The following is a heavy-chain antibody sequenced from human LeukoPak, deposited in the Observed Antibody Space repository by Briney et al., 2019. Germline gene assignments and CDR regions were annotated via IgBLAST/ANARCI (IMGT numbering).Heavy chain of an antibody. CDR1: GYTFTSYG. D-gene: IGHD1-1*01. Sequence: GASVKVSCKASGYTFTSYGTSWVRQAPGQGLEWMGGIIPIFGTANYAQKFQGRVTITADESTSTAYMELSSLRSEDTAVYYCARGPGTTFGLDYWGQGTLVTVSS. CDR3: ARGPGTTFGLDY. J-gene: IGHJ4*02. V-gene: IGHV1-69*13. CDR2: IIPIFGTA.